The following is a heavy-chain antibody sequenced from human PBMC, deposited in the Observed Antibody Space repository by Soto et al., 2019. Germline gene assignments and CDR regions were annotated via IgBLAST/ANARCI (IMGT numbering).Heavy chain of an antibody. J-gene: IGHJ4*02. V-gene: IGHV4-59*08. CDR1: RGSFSSYY. CDR3: ARRYYYDSSGYDY. CDR2: IYYSGST. D-gene: IGHD3-22*01. Sequence: SETLSLTCGVYRGSFSSYYWSWIRQPPGKGLEWIGYIYYSGSTNYNPSLKSRVTISVDTSKNQFSLKLSSVTAADTAVYYCARRYYYDSSGYDYWGQGTLVTVSS.